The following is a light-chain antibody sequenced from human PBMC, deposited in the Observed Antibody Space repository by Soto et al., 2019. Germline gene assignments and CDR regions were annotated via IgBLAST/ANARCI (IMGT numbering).Light chain of an antibody. Sequence: QSALTQPRSVSGSPGQSVTISCSGTSGDITDNKYVSWFQQHPGKAPKLLIYEINKRPSGVPHRFSGSKSGNTASLTVSGLQADDEADYYCNSYVGSNNYVFGTGTKLTVL. V-gene: IGLV2-8*01. CDR1: SGDITDNKY. CDR3: NSYVGSNNYV. J-gene: IGLJ1*01. CDR2: EIN.